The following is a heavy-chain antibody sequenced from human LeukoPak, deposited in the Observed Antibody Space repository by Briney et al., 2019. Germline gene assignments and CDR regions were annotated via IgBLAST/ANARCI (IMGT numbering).Heavy chain of an antibody. Sequence: PGGFLRLSCVASGITFSTSGMHWVRQAPGKGLEWVAFVPWHESNKYYADSVKGRFAISRDDSKNTLYLQMNSLRTEDTAMYYCAKDKGENSMDYWGQGTLVTVTS. CDR3: AKDKGENSMDY. CDR2: VPWHESNK. V-gene: IGHV3-30*02. CDR1: GITFSTSG. D-gene: IGHD2-21*01. J-gene: IGHJ4*02.